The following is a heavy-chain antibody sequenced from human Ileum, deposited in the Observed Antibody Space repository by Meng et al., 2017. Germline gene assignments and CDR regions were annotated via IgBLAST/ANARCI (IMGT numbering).Heavy chain of an antibody. D-gene: IGHD3-10*01. J-gene: IGHJ4*02. CDR3: ARERIRELGLFDS. CDR1: GDSIGNSKW. V-gene: IGHV4-4*02. Sequence: QLQLQEAGPGLVQPSGTLSLACAVSGDSIGNSKWWSWLRQPPGKGLEWIGEISNSGKTVYSPSLKSRVRISLDKSNNQFSLTLNSVTAADTAMYYCARERIRELGLFDSWGQGTLVIVSS. CDR2: ISNSGKT.